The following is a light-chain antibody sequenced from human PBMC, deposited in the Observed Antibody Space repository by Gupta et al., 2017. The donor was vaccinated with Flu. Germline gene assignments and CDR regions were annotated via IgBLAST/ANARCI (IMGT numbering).Light chain of an antibody. Sequence: QSALTQPASVSGSPGQPITISCSGTSTDVGGYNHVSWYQHHPGKAPKLLIYDVNNRPSGTSNRFSGSKSGNTASLTISGIQSEDEADYYCSSYTISGTLVLFGGGTKLTVL. J-gene: IGLJ2*01. CDR2: DVN. CDR3: SSYTISGTLVL. V-gene: IGLV2-14*01. CDR1: STDVGGYNH.